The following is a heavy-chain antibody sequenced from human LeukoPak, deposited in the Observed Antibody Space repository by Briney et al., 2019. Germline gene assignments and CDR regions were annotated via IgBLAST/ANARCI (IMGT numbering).Heavy chain of an antibody. CDR2: ISYDGSNK. V-gene: IGHV3-30*01. Sequence: PGGSLRLSCGAAGFTVSSYAMHWVRQAPGKGLEWVAFISYDGSNKYYADSVKGRLTISRDSSKNTLYLQMTSLRPEDTAVYYCARDWNYGFDHWGQGTLVTVSS. D-gene: IGHD1-7*01. CDR3: ARDWNYGFDH. J-gene: IGHJ4*02. CDR1: GFTVSSYA.